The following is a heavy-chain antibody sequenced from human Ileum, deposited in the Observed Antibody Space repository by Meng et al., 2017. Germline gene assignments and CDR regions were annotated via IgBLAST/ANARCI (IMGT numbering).Heavy chain of an antibody. J-gene: IGHJ4*02. CDR2: INPRGRT. Sequence: QLQLQESGPGLVKPTGTLSLTCAVYRGSFSGYYWTWIRQPPGKGLEWIGEINPRGRTVYNPSLKSRVTISIDTSKNQFSLKLTSVTAADTAVYFCASVELSTVTRLDSWGPGTLVTVSS. D-gene: IGHD4-17*01. CDR3: ASVELSTVTRLDS. CDR1: RGSFSGYY. V-gene: IGHV4-34*10.